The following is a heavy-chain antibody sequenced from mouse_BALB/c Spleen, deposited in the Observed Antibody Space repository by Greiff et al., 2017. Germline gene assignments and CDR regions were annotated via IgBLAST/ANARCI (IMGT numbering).Heavy chain of an antibody. J-gene: IGHJ2*01. CDR1: GYTFTSYW. Sequence: QVQLQQSGAELARPGASVKLSCKASGYTFTSYWMQWVKQRPGQGLEWIGAIYPGDGDTRYTQKFKGKATLTADKSSSTAYMQLSSLASEDSAVYYCARGATLVEGYWGQGTTLTVSS. D-gene: IGHD1-1*01. CDR2: IYPGDGDT. V-gene: IGHV1-87*01. CDR3: ARGATLVEGY.